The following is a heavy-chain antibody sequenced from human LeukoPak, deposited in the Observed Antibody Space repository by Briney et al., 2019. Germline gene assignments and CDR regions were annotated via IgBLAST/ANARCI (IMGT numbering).Heavy chain of an antibody. Sequence: SETLSLTCAVSGGSISSGGYSWSWIRQPPGKGLEWIGYIYHSGSTYYNPSLKSRVTISVDRSKNQFSLKLSSVTAADTAVYYCASADMSYGDSYYFGYWGQGTLVTVSS. D-gene: IGHD4-17*01. CDR1: GGSISSGGYS. CDR3: ASADMSYGDSYYFGY. CDR2: IYHSGST. V-gene: IGHV4-30-2*01. J-gene: IGHJ4*02.